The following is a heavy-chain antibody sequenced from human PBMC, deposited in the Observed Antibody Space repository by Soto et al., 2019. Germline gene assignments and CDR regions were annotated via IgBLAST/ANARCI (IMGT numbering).Heavy chain of an antibody. J-gene: IGHJ3*02. CDR2: ISYDGSNK. CDR3: ATSYDSSGVDAFDI. CDR1: GFTFSSYG. V-gene: IGHV3-30*03. D-gene: IGHD3-22*01. Sequence: QVQLVESGGGVVQPGRSLRLSCAASGFTFSSYGMHWVRQAPGKGLEWVAVISYDGSNKYYADSVKGRFITSRDNSKNTLYLQMNSLRAEDTAVYYCATSYDSSGVDAFDIWGQGTMVTVSS.